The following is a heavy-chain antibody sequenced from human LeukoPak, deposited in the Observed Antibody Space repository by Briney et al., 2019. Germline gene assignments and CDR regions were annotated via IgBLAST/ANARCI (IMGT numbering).Heavy chain of an antibody. D-gene: IGHD3-10*01. J-gene: IGHJ6*03. CDR2: ISAYNGNT. Sequence: ASVKVSFKASGYTFTSYGISWVRQAPGQGLEWMGWISAYNGNTNYAQKLQGRVTMTTDTSTSTAYMELRSLRSDDTAVYYCAREGSGSYYSYYYYMDVWGKGTTVTISS. CDR3: AREGSGSYYSYYYYMDV. CDR1: GYTFTSYG. V-gene: IGHV1-18*01.